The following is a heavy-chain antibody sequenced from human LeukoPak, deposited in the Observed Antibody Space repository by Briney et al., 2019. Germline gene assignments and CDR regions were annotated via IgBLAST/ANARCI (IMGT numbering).Heavy chain of an antibody. V-gene: IGHV3-30-3*01. CDR3: ARGQATLDAFDI. D-gene: IGHD1-26*01. CDR2: ISYDGSNK. Sequence: GSLRLSCAASGFTFSSYAMHWVRQAPGKGLEWVAVISYDGSNKYYADSVKGRFTISRDNSKNTLYLQMNSLRAEDTAVYYCARGQATLDAFDIWGQGTMVTVSS. CDR1: GFTFSSYA. J-gene: IGHJ3*02.